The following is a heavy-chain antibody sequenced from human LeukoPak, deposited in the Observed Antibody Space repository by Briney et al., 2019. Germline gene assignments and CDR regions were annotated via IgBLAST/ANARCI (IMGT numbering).Heavy chain of an antibody. CDR1: GYTFTSYA. CDR3: ARSCSSTSCYTYYYGMDV. V-gene: IGHV1-3*01. D-gene: IGHD2-2*02. CDR2: VNAGNGNT. Sequence: ASVKVSCKASGYTFTSYAMHWVRQAPGQRLEWMGWVNAGNGNTKYSQKFQGRVTITRDTSASTAYMELSSLRSEDTAVYYCARSCSSTSCYTYYYGMDVWGQGTTVTVSS. J-gene: IGHJ6*02.